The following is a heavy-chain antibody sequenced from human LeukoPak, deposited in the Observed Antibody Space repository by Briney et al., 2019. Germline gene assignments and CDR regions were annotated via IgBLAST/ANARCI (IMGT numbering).Heavy chain of an antibody. CDR3: ARGMDYYDNRGYTTDS. D-gene: IGHD3-22*01. CDR1: GFTFSTYW. V-gene: IGHV3-74*01. Sequence: GGSLRLSCAASGFTFSTYWMHWVHQVPGKGLVWVSRLNSDGSSTTYADSVKGRFTISRDNAKNTLCLQMNGLRVEDTAVYFCARGMDYYDNRGYTTDSWGQGTLVTVAS. CDR2: LNSDGSST. J-gene: IGHJ4*02.